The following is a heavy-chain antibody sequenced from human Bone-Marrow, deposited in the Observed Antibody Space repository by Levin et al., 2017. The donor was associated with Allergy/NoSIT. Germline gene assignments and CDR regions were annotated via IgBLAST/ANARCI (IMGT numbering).Heavy chain of an antibody. D-gene: IGHD6-6*01. J-gene: IGHJ4*02. V-gene: IGHV3-7*01. CDR1: GFMFSNYW. Sequence: LAGGSLRLSCAASGFMFSNYWMSWVRQAPGKGLEWVANIKEDGRDKYYVDSVKGRFTISRDNAKKLVYLQMNSLRAEDTAVYYCARDHSEYISSSGYFDYWGQGTLVTVSS. CDR3: ARDHSEYISSSGYFDY. CDR2: IKEDGRDK.